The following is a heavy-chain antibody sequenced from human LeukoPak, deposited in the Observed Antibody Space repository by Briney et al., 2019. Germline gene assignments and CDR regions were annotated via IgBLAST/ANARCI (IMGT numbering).Heavy chain of an antibody. CDR1: GFTVSSHY. V-gene: IGHV3-53*01. CDR2: IYSGGST. D-gene: IGHD5-18*01. Sequence: GGSLRLSCAASGFTVSSHYMSWVRQAPGKGLEWVSVIYSGGSTYYADSVKGRFTISRDNSKNTLYLQMNSLRAEDTAVYYCARGFISYGLDYWGQGTLVTVSS. J-gene: IGHJ4*02. CDR3: ARGFISYGLDY.